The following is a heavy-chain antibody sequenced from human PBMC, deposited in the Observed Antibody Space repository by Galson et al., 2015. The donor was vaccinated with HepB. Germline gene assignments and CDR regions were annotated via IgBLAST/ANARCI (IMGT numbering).Heavy chain of an antibody. CDR3: ARPRYSGSYQAFDI. CDR2: IYYSGST. CDR1: GGSISSYY. D-gene: IGHD1-26*01. J-gene: IGHJ3*02. V-gene: IGHV4-59*01. Sequence: ETLSLTCTVSGGSISSYYWSWIRQPPGKGLEWIGYIYYSGSTNYNPSLKSRVTISVDTSKNQFSLKLSSVTAADTAVYYCARPRYSGSYQAFDIWGQGTMVTVSS.